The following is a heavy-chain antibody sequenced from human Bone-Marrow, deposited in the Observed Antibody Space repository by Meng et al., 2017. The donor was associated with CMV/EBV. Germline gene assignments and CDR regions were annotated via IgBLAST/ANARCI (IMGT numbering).Heavy chain of an antibody. D-gene: IGHD2-2*02. CDR3: ARDRQYQLLYLPYYGMDV. V-gene: IGHV3-21*01. Sequence: LSLTCAASEFTFSSYSMNWVRQAPGKGLEWVSSISSSSSYIYYADSVKGRFTIPRDTAQTSLYLQMNSLRAEDTAVYYCARDRQYQLLYLPYYGMDVWGQGTTVTVSS. J-gene: IGHJ6*02. CDR1: EFTFSSYS. CDR2: ISSSSSYI.